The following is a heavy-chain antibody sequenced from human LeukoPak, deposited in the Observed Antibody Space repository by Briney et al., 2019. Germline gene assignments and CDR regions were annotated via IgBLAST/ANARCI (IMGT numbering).Heavy chain of an antibody. Sequence: GESLKISCKGSGYSFTYYLIGWGRQMPGKGLEWMGIIYPGDSDTRYSPSFQGQVTISADKSIDTAYLQWSSLKASDTAMYYCATPRYSGTYYRYDYWGQGTLVTVSS. D-gene: IGHD1-26*01. CDR1: GYSFTYYL. CDR2: IYPGDSDT. CDR3: ATPRYSGTYYRYDY. J-gene: IGHJ4*02. V-gene: IGHV5-51*01.